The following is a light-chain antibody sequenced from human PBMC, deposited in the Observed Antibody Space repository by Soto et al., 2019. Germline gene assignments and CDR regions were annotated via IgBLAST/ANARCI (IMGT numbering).Light chain of an antibody. V-gene: IGKV3-11*01. J-gene: IGKJ4*01. CDR1: QSVSSY. CDR3: QQRSNWPPLT. CDR2: DAS. Sequence: ILLTQSPATLSLSPGERATLPRRASQSVSSYLAWYQQKPGQAPRLLIYDASNRATGIPARFSGSGSGTDFTLTISSLEPEDFAVYYCQQRSNWPPLTFGGGTKVDIK.